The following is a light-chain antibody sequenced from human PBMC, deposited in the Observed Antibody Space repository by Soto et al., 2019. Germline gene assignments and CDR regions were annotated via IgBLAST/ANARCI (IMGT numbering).Light chain of an antibody. CDR3: QQYGGSPKT. Sequence: EILLTHPPGTLSLSPGERATLSCRARQSVSNYLAWYQQKPGQAPRLLIYGASSRATGIPDRFSGSGSGTDFTLTISRLEPEDFAVYYCQQYGGSPKTFGQGNKV. CDR2: GAS. J-gene: IGKJ1*01. CDR1: QSVSNY. V-gene: IGKV3-20*01.